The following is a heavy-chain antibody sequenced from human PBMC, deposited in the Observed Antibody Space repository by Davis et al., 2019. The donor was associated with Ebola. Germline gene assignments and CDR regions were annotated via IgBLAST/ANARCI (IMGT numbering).Heavy chain of an antibody. CDR2: ISSSSSYI. J-gene: IGHJ4*02. V-gene: IGHV3-21*01. Sequence: GESLKISCAASGFTFSSYSMNWVRQAPGKGLEWVSSISSSSSYIYYADSVKGRFTISRDNAKNSLYLQMNSLRAEDTAVYYCAREGLLWPVDYWGQGTLVTVSS. D-gene: IGHD2-2*01. CDR1: GFTFSSYS. CDR3: AREGLLWPVDY.